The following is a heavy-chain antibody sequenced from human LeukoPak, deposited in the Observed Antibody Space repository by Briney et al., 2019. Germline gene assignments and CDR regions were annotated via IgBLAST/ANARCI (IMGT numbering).Heavy chain of an antibody. CDR3: ARLHCSGGTCYADY. Sequence: SEALSLTCSISGGSISSSDYYWGWIRQPPGKGLDWLGCIYYSGITYYKPSLKSRVTISVDTSRNQFFLELSSVTAADTAMYYCARLHCSGGTCYADYWGQGSLVAVSS. V-gene: IGHV4-39*07. D-gene: IGHD2-15*01. J-gene: IGHJ4*02. CDR2: IYYSGIT. CDR1: GGSISSSDYY.